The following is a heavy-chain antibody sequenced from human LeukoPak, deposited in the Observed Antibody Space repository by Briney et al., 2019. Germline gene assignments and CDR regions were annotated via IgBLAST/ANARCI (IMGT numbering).Heavy chain of an antibody. CDR3: ARVDVVTVGKNAFDI. J-gene: IGHJ3*02. CDR2: TYTGGST. Sequence: GGSLRLSCAASGFTFTSYAMTWVRQAPGKGLEWVSVTYTGGSTNYADSVKGRFSISRYNSKNTLYLQMNSLRAEDTAVYYCARVDVVTVGKNAFDIWGQGTMVTVSS. CDR1: GFTFTSYA. V-gene: IGHV3-53*01. D-gene: IGHD4-23*01.